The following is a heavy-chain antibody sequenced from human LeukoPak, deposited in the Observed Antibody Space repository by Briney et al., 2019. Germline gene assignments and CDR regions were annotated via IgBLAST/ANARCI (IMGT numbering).Heavy chain of an antibody. V-gene: IGHV4-59*08. CDR2: IYYAGSS. J-gene: IGHJ5*02. Sequence: KPSETLSLTCTVSGVSIKNYYWSGIPHPPGKGLEWIANIYYAGSSNYNTSLKSRVSVSIDASKHHLSLKLTSVTTADTGIYCFARQAVIIPPGMEGPWFDPWGQGTLVAVSS. CDR1: GVSIKNYY. D-gene: IGHD2/OR15-2a*01. CDR3: ARQAVIIPPGMEGPWFDP.